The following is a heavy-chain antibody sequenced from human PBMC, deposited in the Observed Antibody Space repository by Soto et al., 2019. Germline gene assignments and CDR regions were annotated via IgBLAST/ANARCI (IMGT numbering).Heavy chain of an antibody. CDR2: IYYSGST. CDR3: ARVGTARAEDAFDI. J-gene: IGHJ3*02. V-gene: IGHV4-59*01. D-gene: IGHD5-18*01. CDR1: GGSISSYY. Sequence: QVQLQESGPGLVKPSETLSLTCTVSGGSISSYYWSWIRQPPGKGLEWIGYIYYSGSTNYNPSLTSRVTISVDTSKNQFSLKLSSVTAADTAVYYCARVGTARAEDAFDIWGQGTMVTVSS.